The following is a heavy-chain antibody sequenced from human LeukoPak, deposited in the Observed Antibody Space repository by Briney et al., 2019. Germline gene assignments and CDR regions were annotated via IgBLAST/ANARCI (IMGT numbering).Heavy chain of an antibody. V-gene: IGHV3-7*01. CDR3: ARDPTIFGVVIVPDY. D-gene: IGHD3-3*01. J-gene: IGHJ4*02. Sequence: PGGSLRLSCAASGFTFSSYWMIWFRQAPGKGLEWVANIKQDGSEKYYVDSVKGRFTVSRDNAKNSLYLQMNSLRAEDTAVYYCARDPTIFGVVIVPDYWGQGTLVTVSS. CDR1: GFTFSSYW. CDR2: IKQDGSEK.